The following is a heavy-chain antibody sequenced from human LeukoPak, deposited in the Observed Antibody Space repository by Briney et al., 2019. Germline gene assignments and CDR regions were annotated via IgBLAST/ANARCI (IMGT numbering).Heavy chain of an antibody. CDR1: GYTFTSYG. Sequence: GASVKVSCKASGYTFTSYGISWVRQAPGQGLEWMGWLSAYNGNTNYAQKLQGRVTMTTDTSTSTAYMELRSLRSDDSAVYYCARTYYYGSGSYSPDYWGQGTLVTVSS. J-gene: IGHJ4*02. V-gene: IGHV1-18*04. CDR2: LSAYNGNT. CDR3: ARTYYYGSGSYSPDY. D-gene: IGHD3-10*01.